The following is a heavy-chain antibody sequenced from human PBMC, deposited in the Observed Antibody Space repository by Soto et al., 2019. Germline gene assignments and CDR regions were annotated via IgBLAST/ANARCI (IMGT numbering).Heavy chain of an antibody. CDR3: ASGPSTGIYSHSRDY. V-gene: IGHV4-34*01. D-gene: IGHD1-26*01. Sequence: PSKTPYITSAVKGESFGGDSWTWIRQPPGKGLEWIGEINEGGDTNYNPSLKSRVTISIDTSEKRFSLKLTSVTAADTAVYFCASGPSTGIYSHSRDYSGPGT. J-gene: IGHJ4*02. CDR1: GESFGGDS. CDR2: INEGGDT.